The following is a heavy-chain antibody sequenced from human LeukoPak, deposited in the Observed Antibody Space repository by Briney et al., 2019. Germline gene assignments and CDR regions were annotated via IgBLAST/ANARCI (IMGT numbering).Heavy chain of an antibody. Sequence: SETLSLTCAVSGGSISSSNWWSWVRQPPGKGLEWIGEIYHSGSTNYNPSLKSRVTISVDKSKDQFSLKLSSVTAADTAVYYCARGRVSSSTWYSTYYYYFYMDVWGKGTTVTVSS. CDR2: IYHSGST. CDR1: GGSISSSNW. D-gene: IGHD6-13*01. CDR3: ARGRVSSSTWYSTYYYYFYMDV. V-gene: IGHV4-4*02. J-gene: IGHJ6*03.